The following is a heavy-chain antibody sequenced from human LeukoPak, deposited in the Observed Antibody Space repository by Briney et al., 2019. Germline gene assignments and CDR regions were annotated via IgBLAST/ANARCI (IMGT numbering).Heavy chain of an antibody. CDR3: ARLHGLSQLVRNYRNWFDP. CDR1: GGSFSGYY. Sequence: PSETLSLTCAVYGGSFSGYYWSWIRQPPGKGLEWIGEINHSESTNYNPSLKSRVTISVDTSKNQFSLKLSSVTAADTAVYYCARLHGLSQLVRNYRNWFDPWGQGTLVTVSS. J-gene: IGHJ5*02. CDR2: INHSEST. D-gene: IGHD6-6*01. V-gene: IGHV4-34*01.